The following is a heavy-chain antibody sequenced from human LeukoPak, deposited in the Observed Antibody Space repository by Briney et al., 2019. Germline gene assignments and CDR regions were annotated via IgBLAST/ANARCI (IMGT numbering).Heavy chain of an antibody. CDR3: ARNPVAKYYFDY. D-gene: IGHD4-23*01. J-gene: IGHJ4*02. CDR2: ISYDGSNK. Sequence: GGSLRLSCAAFGFTFSSTAMHWVRQAPGKGLEWVAVISYDGSNKDYADSVKGRFTISRDNSKNTLYLQMDSLRAEDTAVYYCARNPVAKYYFDYWGQGTLVTVSS. CDR1: GFTFSSTA. V-gene: IGHV3-30-3*01.